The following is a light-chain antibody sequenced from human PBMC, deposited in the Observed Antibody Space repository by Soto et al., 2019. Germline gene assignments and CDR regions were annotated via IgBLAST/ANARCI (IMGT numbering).Light chain of an antibody. V-gene: IGKV3-20*01. J-gene: IGKJ4*01. CDR2: GTS. CDR1: QSISNNH. CDR3: EYYVSSIT. Sequence: EIVLTQSPGTLSLSPGERVTLSCRASQSISNNHLAWYQQKPGQAPRLLIHGTSNRATGIPDRFSGSGSGTDFTLTFSRLEPEDFAVYYCEYYVSSITFGGGTKVDIK.